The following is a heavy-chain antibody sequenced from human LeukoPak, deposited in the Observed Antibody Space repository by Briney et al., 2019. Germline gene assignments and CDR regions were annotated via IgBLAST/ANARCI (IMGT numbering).Heavy chain of an antibody. Sequence: ASVNVSCKASGYTFTSYYMHWVRQAPGQGLEWMGIINPSGGSTSYAQKFQGRVTMTRDTFTSTVYMELSSLRSEDTAVYYCARSDNMERTRTLWFGESFNWFDPWGQGTLVTVSS. CDR2: INPSGGST. J-gene: IGHJ5*02. D-gene: IGHD3-10*01. CDR1: GYTFTSYY. V-gene: IGHV1-46*01. CDR3: ARSDNMERTRTLWFGESFNWFDP.